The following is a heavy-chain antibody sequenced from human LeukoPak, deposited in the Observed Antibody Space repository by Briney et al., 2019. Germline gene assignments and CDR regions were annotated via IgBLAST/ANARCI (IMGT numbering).Heavy chain of an antibody. CDR2: IYSGGST. D-gene: IGHD3-22*01. V-gene: IGHV3-53*01. CDR1: GFTVSSNY. J-gene: IGHJ3*02. Sequence: PGGSLRLSCAASGFTVSSNYMSWVRQAPGKGLEWVSVIYSGGSTYYADSVKGRFTISRDNSKNTLYLQMNSLRAEDTAVYYCAGADSSGLTPRWYAFDIWGQGTMVTVSS. CDR3: AGADSSGLTPRWYAFDI.